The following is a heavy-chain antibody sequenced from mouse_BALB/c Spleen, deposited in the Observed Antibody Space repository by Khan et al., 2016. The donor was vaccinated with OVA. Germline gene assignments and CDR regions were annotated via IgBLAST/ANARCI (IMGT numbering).Heavy chain of an antibody. J-gene: IGHJ3*01. D-gene: IGHD4-1*01. CDR1: GFTFSSYS. CDR2: ISSGGDYT. Sequence: EVELVESGGDLVKPGGSLKLSCAASGFTFSSYSMSGVRQTPDKRLEWVATISSGGDYTYYPDNVKGRFTISRDNAKNTLYLQMSSLKSEDTAMYYCASHLTGSFAYWGQGTLVTVSA. V-gene: IGHV5-6*01. CDR3: ASHLTGSFAY.